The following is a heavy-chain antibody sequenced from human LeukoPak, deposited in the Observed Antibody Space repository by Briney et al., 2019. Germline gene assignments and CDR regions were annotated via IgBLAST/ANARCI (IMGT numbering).Heavy chain of an antibody. V-gene: IGHV1-2*02. J-gene: IGHJ4*02. CDR2: INPNSGGR. CDR3: ARAYSGYEAFDY. Sequence: ASVKVSCKASGYTFTGYYIHWVRQAPGQGLEWMGWINPNSGGRNYAQKFQGRVTMTRDTSTTYMELRRLTSDDTAVYYCARAYSGYEAFDYWGQGTLVTVSS. CDR1: GYTFTGYY. D-gene: IGHD5-12*01.